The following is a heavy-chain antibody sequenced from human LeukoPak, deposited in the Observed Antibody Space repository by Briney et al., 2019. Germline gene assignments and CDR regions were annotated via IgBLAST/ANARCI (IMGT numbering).Heavy chain of an antibody. J-gene: IGHJ4*02. CDR3: ARGGPYDILTGYPFDY. D-gene: IGHD3-9*01. V-gene: IGHV3-21*04. CDR1: GFTFSSYS. Sequence: GGSLRLSCAASGFTFSSYSMNWVRQAPGKGLEWVSSVSSTDRYIYYADSLKGRFTISRDNAKNSLYLQMNSLRAEDTALYYCARGGPYDILTGYPFDYWGQGTLVTVSS. CDR2: VSSTDRYI.